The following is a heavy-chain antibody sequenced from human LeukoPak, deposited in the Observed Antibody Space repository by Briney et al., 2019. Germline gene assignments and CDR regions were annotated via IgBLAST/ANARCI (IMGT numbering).Heavy chain of an antibody. CDR2: IIPIFGTA. V-gene: IGHV1-69*06. CDR1: GGTFSSYA. D-gene: IGHD5-18*01. Sequence: GSSVKVSCKASGGTFSSYAISWVRQAPGQGLEWMGRIIPIFGTANYAQKFQGRVTMTWDTSTSTVYMELSSLRSEDTAVYYCVRSSYGLNPDYWGQGTLVTVSS. CDR3: VRSSYGLNPDY. J-gene: IGHJ4*02.